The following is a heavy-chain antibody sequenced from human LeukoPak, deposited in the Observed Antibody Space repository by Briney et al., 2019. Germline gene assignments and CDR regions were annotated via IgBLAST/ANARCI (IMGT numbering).Heavy chain of an antibody. CDR3: ASQEGQTKKWQFDY. Sequence: TGGSLRLSCAATGFTFSSCAMTWVRQAPGKGLEWVSVITDSGSGGRTFSADSVEGRFTISRDNSKNTLYLQMNSLRADDTAVYYCASQEGQTKKWQFDYWGQGTLVTVSS. CDR2: ITDSGSGGRT. D-gene: IGHD1/OR15-1a*01. J-gene: IGHJ4*02. V-gene: IGHV3-23*01. CDR1: GFTFSSCA.